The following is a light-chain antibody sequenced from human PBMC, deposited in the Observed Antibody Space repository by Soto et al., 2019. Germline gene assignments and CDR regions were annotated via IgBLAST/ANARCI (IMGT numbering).Light chain of an antibody. CDR3: SSYAGSNNYV. CDR2: EVS. CDR1: RSDVGGYNY. Sequence: QSVLTPPPSASGSPGQSVTISCTGTRSDVGGYNYVSWYQQHPGKAPNLMIYEVSKRPSGVPDRFSGSKSGNTASLTVSGLQAEDEADYYCSSYAGSNNYVFGTGTKLTVL. J-gene: IGLJ1*01. V-gene: IGLV2-8*01.